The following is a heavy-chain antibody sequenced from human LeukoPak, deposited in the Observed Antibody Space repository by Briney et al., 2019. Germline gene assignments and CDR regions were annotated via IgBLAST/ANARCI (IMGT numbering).Heavy chain of an antibody. J-gene: IGHJ4*02. CDR3: ARDYADYVGYFFFDY. Sequence: GGSLRLSCAASGFTFSSYAMSWVRQAPGKGLEWVPAISGSGGSTYYADSAKGRFTISRDNSQNTLYLQMNSLRAEDTAVYYCARDYADYVGYFFFDYWGQGTLVTVSS. CDR2: ISGSGGST. D-gene: IGHD4-17*01. CDR1: GFTFSSYA. V-gene: IGHV3-23*01.